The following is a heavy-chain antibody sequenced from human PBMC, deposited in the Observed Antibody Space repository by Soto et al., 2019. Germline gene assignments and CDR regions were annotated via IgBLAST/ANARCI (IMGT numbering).Heavy chain of an antibody. J-gene: IGHJ6*02. CDR1: GFTFSDYA. D-gene: IGHD2-15*01. CDR2: ISATGGNI. V-gene: IGHV3-23*01. Sequence: EVQLLESGGGLARPGGSLRLSCVASGFTFSDYAMTWVRQAPGKGLEWVATISATGGNIEYTDSLKGRFTISRDNSKNTLYLQMKSLRAEDMAVYYCAKDAGDVRDWDCRGGSCSPDGMDVWGQGTTVTVSS. CDR3: AKDAGDVRDWDCRGGSCSPDGMDV.